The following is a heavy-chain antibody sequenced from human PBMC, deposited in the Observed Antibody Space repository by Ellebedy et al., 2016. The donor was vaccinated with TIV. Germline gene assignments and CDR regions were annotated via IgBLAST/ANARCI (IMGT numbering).Heavy chain of an antibody. J-gene: IGHJ4*02. Sequence: AASVKVSCKASGGTFSSYAISWVRQAPGQGLEWMGWINPNSGGTNYAQKFQGRVTMTRDTSISTAYMELSRLRSDDTAVYYCARVTAAAGTKPFDYWGQGTLVTVSS. CDR3: ARVTAAAGTKPFDY. CDR2: INPNSGGT. D-gene: IGHD6-13*01. CDR1: GGTFSSYA. V-gene: IGHV1-2*02.